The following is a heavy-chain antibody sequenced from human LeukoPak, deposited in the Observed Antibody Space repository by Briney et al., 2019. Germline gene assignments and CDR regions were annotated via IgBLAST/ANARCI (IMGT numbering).Heavy chain of an antibody. Sequence: PSETLSLTCTVSGYSISSGYYWGWIRQPPGKGLEWIGSIYHSGSTYYNPSLKSRVTISVDTSKNQFSLKLSSVTAADTAVYYCARTRGQLGGQGRFDPWGQGTLVTVSS. D-gene: IGHD6-6*01. CDR2: IYHSGST. J-gene: IGHJ5*02. V-gene: IGHV4-38-2*02. CDR1: GYSISSGYY. CDR3: ARTRGQLGGQGRFDP.